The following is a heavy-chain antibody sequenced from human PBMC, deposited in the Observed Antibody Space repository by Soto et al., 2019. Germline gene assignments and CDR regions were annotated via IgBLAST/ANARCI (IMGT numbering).Heavy chain of an antibody. CDR2: IIPILGIA. CDR3: AREGGGEPRPFDY. Sequence: AASVKVSCKASGGTFSSYTISWVRQAPGQGLEWMGRIIPILGIANYAQKFQGRVTITADKSTSTAYMELSSLRSEDTAVYYCAREGGGEPRPFDYWGQGTLVTVSS. J-gene: IGHJ4*02. CDR1: GGTFSSYT. D-gene: IGHD2-21*01. V-gene: IGHV1-69*04.